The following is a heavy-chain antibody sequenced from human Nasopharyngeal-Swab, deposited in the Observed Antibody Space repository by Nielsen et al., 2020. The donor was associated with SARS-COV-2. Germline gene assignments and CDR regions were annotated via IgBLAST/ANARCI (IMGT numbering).Heavy chain of an antibody. J-gene: IGHJ4*02. CDR3: ARVAWDIVVVVAAGAPDY. Sequence: GESLKISCAASGFTVSSNYMSWVRQAPGKGLEWVSVIYSGGSTYYADSVKGRFTISRDNAKNSLYLQMNSLRAEDTAVYYCARVAWDIVVVVAAGAPDYWGQGTLVTVSS. V-gene: IGHV3-53*01. CDR2: IYSGGST. CDR1: GFTVSSNY. D-gene: IGHD2-15*01.